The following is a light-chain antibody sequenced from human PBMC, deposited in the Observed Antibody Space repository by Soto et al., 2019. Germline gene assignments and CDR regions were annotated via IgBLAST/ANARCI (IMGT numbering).Light chain of an antibody. CDR1: QSISSW. CDR2: KAS. J-gene: IGKJ1*01. V-gene: IGKV1-5*03. CDR3: QQYNRYWT. Sequence: DIQMTQSPSTLSASVGDRVTITCRASQSISSWLAWYQQKPGKAPKLLIYKASSLESGVPSRFSGSGSGTEFPLTNSSLQADDFATYYCQQYNRYWTFGQGTKVEIK.